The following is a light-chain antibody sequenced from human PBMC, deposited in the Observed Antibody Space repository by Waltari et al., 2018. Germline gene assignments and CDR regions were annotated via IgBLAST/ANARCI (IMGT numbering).Light chain of an antibody. Sequence: EIVLTQPPGTLSLSRGDRVTLSCRASQSVNANRVAWYHQRPGRPPPLLIHGVSSRAIGIPDRFSGSGSGTDFTLTISRLEPEDSGIYYCQQYGTSTGTFGQGTKVEIK. CDR3: QQYGTSTGT. V-gene: IGKV3-20*01. CDR2: GVS. J-gene: IGKJ1*01. CDR1: QSVNANR.